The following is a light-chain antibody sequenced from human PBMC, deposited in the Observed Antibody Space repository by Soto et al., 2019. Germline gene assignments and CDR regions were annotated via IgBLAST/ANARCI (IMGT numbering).Light chain of an antibody. CDR3: QQSYNTLWT. V-gene: IGKV1-39*01. CDR2: AAS. J-gene: IGKJ1*01. Sequence: DIQMTQSPSSLSASVGDRVTITCRASQSISSYLNWYQQKPRKAPKLLIYAASSLQSGVPSRFSGSGSGTDFTLTISSLQPEDFATYYCQQSYNTLWTFGQGTKVDIK. CDR1: QSISSY.